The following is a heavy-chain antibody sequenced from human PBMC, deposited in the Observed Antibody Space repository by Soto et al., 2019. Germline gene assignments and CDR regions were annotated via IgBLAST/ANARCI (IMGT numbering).Heavy chain of an antibody. Sequence: SETLSLTCTFSGDSISSSTYFLGWVRQPPGKGLEWIGTIYYSGSTYYNPSLKSRVTISVDTSKNHFSLKLSSVTAADTAVYFCARHLGEGYFDYWGHGTLVTVS. J-gene: IGHJ4*01. CDR1: GDSISSSTYF. CDR3: ARHLGEGYFDY. V-gene: IGHV4-39*01. CDR2: IYYSGST.